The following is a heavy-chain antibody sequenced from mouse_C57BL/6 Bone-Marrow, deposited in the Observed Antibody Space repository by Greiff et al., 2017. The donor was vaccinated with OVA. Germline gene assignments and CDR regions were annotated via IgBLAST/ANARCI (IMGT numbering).Heavy chain of an antibody. V-gene: IGHV14-4*01. J-gene: IGHJ2*01. Sequence: VQLKESGAELVRPGASVKLSCTASGFNIKDDYMHWVKQRPEQGLEWIGWIDPENGDTEYASKFQGKATITADTSSNTAYLQLSSLTSEDTAVYYCTTDWDYLDYWGQGTTLTVSS. CDR3: TTDWDYLDY. CDR1: GFNIKDDY. D-gene: IGHD4-1*01. CDR2: IDPENGDT.